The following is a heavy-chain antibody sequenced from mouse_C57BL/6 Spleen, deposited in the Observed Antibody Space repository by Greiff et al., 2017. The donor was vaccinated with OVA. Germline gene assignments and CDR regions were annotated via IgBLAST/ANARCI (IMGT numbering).Heavy chain of an antibody. CDR3: ARERYGNYAMDY. CDR1: GYTFTSYW. D-gene: IGHD2-1*01. CDR2: IYPSDSET. Sequence: QVQLQQPGAELVRPGSSVKLSCKASGYTFTSYWMDWVKQRPGQGLEWIGNIYPSDSETHYNQKFKDKATLTVDKSSSTAYMQLSSLTSEDSAVYYCARERYGNYAMDYWGQGTSVTVSS. J-gene: IGHJ4*01. V-gene: IGHV1-61*01.